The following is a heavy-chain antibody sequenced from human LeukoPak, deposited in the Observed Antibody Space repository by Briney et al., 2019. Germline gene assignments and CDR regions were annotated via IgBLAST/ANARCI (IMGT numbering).Heavy chain of an antibody. CDR3: AQRRDGYYDFDY. J-gene: IGHJ4*02. Sequence: SGPTLVKPTQTLTLTCTFSGFSLSTSGVGVGWTRQPPGKALEWLALIYWDDDKRYSPSLKSRLTITKDTSKNQVVLTMTNMDPVDTATYYCAQRRDGYYDFDYWGQGTLVTVSS. D-gene: IGHD5-24*01. CDR1: GFSLSTSGVG. V-gene: IGHV2-5*02. CDR2: IYWDDDK.